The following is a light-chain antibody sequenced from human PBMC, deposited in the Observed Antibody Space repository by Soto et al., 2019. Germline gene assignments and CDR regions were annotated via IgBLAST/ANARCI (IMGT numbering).Light chain of an antibody. CDR2: AAS. CDR3: QQRKSYPLT. CDR1: QGVSSY. J-gene: IGKJ4*01. Sequence: DIQITQSPSFLSASVGDRVTITCRASQGVSSYLEWFQQKPGKAPKLLIYAASTLQSGVPSRFSGSGSGTEFTLTISSLQPEDFETYYCQQRKSYPLTFGGGTKVDIK. V-gene: IGKV1-9*01.